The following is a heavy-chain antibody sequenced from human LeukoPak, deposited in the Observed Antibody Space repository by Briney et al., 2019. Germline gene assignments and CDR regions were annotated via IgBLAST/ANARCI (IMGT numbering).Heavy chain of an antibody. CDR1: GFTFSSYS. J-gene: IGHJ3*02. D-gene: IGHD3-3*01. V-gene: IGHV3-7*01. Sequence: GGSLRLSFAASGFTFSSYSMNWVRQAPGKGLEWVANIKQDGSEKYYVDSVKGRFTISRDNAKNSLYLQMNSLRAEDTAVYYCERGITIFGVVIRFDAFDIWGQGTMVTVSS. CDR3: ERGITIFGVVIRFDAFDI. CDR2: IKQDGSEK.